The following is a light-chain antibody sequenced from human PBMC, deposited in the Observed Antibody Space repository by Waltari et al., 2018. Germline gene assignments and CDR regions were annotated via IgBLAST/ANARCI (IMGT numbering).Light chain of an antibody. V-gene: IGLV2-23*01. CDR1: SSDVGNYNF. Sequence: QSALTQPASVSGSPGQSLTISCTGSSSDVGNYNFVACYQQHQDEAPKLGIYEGSKRPSGISIRFSGSKSGNTASLTISRLQAEDEADYYCCSYAGSRTPWVFGGGTRVTVL. CDR3: CSYAGSRTPWV. J-gene: IGLJ3*02. CDR2: EGS.